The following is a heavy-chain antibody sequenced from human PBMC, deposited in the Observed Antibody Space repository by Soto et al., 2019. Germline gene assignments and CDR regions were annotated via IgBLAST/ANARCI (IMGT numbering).Heavy chain of an antibody. Sequence: QVQLVQSGAEVKKPGSSVTVSCKASGGTFSSYTISWVRQAPEQGLEWMGGIIPIFGTANYAQKFQGRVTITADESTSTAYMEFSSLRSEDTAVYYCARGNHRWLQLWYFDLWGRGTLVTFSS. J-gene: IGHJ2*01. CDR3: ARGNHRWLQLWYFDL. CDR2: IIPIFGTA. V-gene: IGHV1-69*12. D-gene: IGHD5-12*01. CDR1: GGTFSSYT.